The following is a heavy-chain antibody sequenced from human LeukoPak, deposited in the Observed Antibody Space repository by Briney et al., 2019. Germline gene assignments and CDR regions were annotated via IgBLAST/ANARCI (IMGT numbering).Heavy chain of an antibody. CDR2: INHSGST. J-gene: IGHJ6*02. CDR3: ARDRAHYDFWSGSTSYYYYGMDV. Sequence: SETLSLTCAVYGGSFSGYYWSWIRQPPGKGLEWFGEINHSGSTNYNPSLKSRVTISVDTSKNQFSLKLSSVTAADTAVYYCARDRAHYDFWSGSTSYYYYGMDVWGQGTTVTVSS. CDR1: GGSFSGYY. V-gene: IGHV4-34*01. D-gene: IGHD3-3*01.